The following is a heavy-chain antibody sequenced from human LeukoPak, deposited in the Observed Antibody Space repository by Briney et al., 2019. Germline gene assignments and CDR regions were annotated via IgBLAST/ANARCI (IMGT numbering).Heavy chain of an antibody. CDR1: GFIFSSHS. V-gene: IGHV3-21*01. J-gene: IGHJ4*01. CDR3: ASSVLLTAPFDY. CDR2: ISSLTVGTHYI. Sequence: PGWSLRLSCAASGFIFSSHSMNWVRQAPGKGLEWVSSISSLTVGTHYIYYADSAKGLFTISRDDAKNSIYLQMNSLRAEDTAVYYCASSVLLTAPFDYWGQGALVTVSS. D-gene: IGHD2-21*02.